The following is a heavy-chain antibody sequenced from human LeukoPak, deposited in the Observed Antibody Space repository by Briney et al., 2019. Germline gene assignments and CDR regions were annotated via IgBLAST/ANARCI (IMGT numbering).Heavy chain of an antibody. V-gene: IGHV3-74*01. D-gene: IGHD1-14*01. Sequence: GGSLRLSCAASGFTFSDYWMHWVRQAPGKGLVWVSHINSDGSRTNYAASVKGRFTISRDNAKNTLYLQMNSLRAEDTAVYYCARQPDYWGQGTLVTVSS. J-gene: IGHJ4*02. CDR3: ARQPDY. CDR1: GFTFSDYW. CDR2: INSDGSRT.